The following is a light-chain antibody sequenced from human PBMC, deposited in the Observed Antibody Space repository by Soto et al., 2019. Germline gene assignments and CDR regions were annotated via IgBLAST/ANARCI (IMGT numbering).Light chain of an antibody. CDR2: GNT. Sequence: QSVLTQPPSVSGAPGQRVTIFCTGSSSNIGAGYDVHWYQQLPGTAPKLLIYGNTNRPSGVPDRFFGSKSGTSASLAITGLQAEDEADYYCQSYDSSLSGSTVFGGGTQLTVL. J-gene: IGLJ2*01. CDR3: QSYDSSLSGSTV. V-gene: IGLV1-40*01. CDR1: SSNIGAGYD.